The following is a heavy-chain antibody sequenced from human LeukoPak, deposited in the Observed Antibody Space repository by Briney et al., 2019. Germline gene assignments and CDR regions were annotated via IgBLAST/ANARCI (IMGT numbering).Heavy chain of an antibody. J-gene: IGHJ6*03. CDR2: ISYDGSNK. D-gene: IGHD2-21*01. CDR3: ARDPEGGDYYYYMDV. CDR1: GFTFSSYG. Sequence: GGSLRLSCAASGFTFSSYGMHWVRQAPGKGLEWVSLISYDGSNKYYADSVKGRFTISRDNSKNTLYLQMNSLRAEDTAVYYCARDPEGGDYYYYMDVWGKGTTVTVSS. V-gene: IGHV3-30*03.